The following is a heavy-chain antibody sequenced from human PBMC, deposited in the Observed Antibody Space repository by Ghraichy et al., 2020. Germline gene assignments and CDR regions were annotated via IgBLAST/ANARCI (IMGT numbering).Heavy chain of an antibody. D-gene: IGHD3-22*01. CDR2: ISFGGSDK. V-gene: IGHV3-30*03. CDR3: ATALDTSFYDSSGYYPADS. Sequence: GGSLRLSCAASGFTFSRFGMHWVRQAPGKGLEWVAVISFGGSDKFYADPVTGRFTISRDNSKNMLYMQMNSLRAEDTAVYYCATALDTSFYDSSGYYPADSWGQGTLVTVSS. J-gene: IGHJ4*02. CDR1: GFTFSRFG.